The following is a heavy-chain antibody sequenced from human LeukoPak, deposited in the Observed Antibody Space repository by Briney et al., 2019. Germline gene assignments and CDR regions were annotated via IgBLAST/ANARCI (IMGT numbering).Heavy chain of an antibody. V-gene: IGHV4-61*05. CDR2: IYYSGST. Sequence: SETLSLTCTVSGGSIRSSDYYWAWIRQPPGKGLEWIGYIYYSGSTNYNPSLKSRVTISVDTSKNQFSLKLSSVTAADTAVYYCARLASSGWFDPWGQGTLVTVSS. D-gene: IGHD6-19*01. CDR3: ARLASSGWFDP. CDR1: GGSIRSSDYY. J-gene: IGHJ5*02.